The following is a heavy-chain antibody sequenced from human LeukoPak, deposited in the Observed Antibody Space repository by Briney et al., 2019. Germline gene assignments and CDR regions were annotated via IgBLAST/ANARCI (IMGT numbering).Heavy chain of an antibody. Sequence: GGSLRLSCAASGFTFSSYWMHWVRQAPGKGLVWVSRINSDGSGTSYADSVKGRFTISRDNAKNTLYLQMNSLRAEDTAVYYCAKARPPYGDYTYYFDYWGLGTLVTVSS. V-gene: IGHV3-74*01. CDR2: INSDGSGT. D-gene: IGHD4-17*01. CDR1: GFTFSSYW. J-gene: IGHJ4*02. CDR3: AKARPPYGDYTYYFDY.